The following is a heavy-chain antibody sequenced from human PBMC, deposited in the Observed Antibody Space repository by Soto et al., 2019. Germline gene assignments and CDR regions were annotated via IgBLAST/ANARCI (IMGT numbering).Heavy chain of an antibody. CDR3: TTDQSDVLRYFDWLSASYYYYGMDV. Sequence: RRLSCAASGFTFSNAWMSWVRQAPGKGLEWVGRIKSKTDGGTTDYAAPVKGRFTISRDDSKNTLYLQMNSLKTEDTAVYYCTTDQSDVLRYFDWLSASYYYYGMDVWGQGTTVTVSS. D-gene: IGHD3-9*01. V-gene: IGHV3-15*01. CDR1: GFTFSNAW. J-gene: IGHJ6*02. CDR2: IKSKTDGGTT.